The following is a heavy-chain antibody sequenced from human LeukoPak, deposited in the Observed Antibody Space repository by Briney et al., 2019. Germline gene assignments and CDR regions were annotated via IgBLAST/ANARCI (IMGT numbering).Heavy chain of an antibody. CDR1: GFTFSSYV. J-gene: IGHJ4*02. D-gene: IGHD3-22*01. CDR2: ISNSGGST. CDR3: AKDTRYDSSGYYHGYFDY. V-gene: IGHV3-23*01. Sequence: PGGSLRLSCAASGFTFSSYVMSWVRQAPGKGLEWVSSISNSGGSTYYADSVKGRFTISRDNSKNTLYLQMNSLRAEDTAVYYCAKDTRYDSSGYYHGYFDYWGQGTLVTVSS.